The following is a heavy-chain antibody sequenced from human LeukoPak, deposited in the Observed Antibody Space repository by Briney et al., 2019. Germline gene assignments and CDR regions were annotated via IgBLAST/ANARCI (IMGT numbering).Heavy chain of an antibody. V-gene: IGHV3-66*01. Sequence: GGSLRLSCAASGFTVSSRYMSWVRQAPGKGLEWVSVLYSGGSTYYADSVKGRFTISRDKSKNTVSLQMSSLRAEDTAVYYCARGGGTYPELDYWGQGTLVTVSA. CDR2: LYSGGST. J-gene: IGHJ4*02. CDR3: ARGGGTYPELDY. CDR1: GFTVSSRY. D-gene: IGHD3-16*01.